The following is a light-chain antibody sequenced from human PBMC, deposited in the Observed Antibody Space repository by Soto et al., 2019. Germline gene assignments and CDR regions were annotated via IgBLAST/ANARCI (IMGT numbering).Light chain of an antibody. Sequence: NFMLTQPHSVSESPGKTVIISCTRSSGSIASNYVQWYQQRPGSSPTTVIYEDNQRPSGVPDRFSGSIDSSSNSASLTSSGLETEDEADYYGQSYDATNQVFGGGTKVTVL. CDR1: SGSIASNY. CDR3: QSYDATNQV. J-gene: IGLJ3*02. V-gene: IGLV6-57*01. CDR2: EDN.